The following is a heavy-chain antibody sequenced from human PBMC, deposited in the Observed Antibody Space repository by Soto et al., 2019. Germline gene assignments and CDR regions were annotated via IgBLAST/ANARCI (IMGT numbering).Heavy chain of an antibody. CDR3: ARVGSGYDVVGVIY. Sequence: GGSLRLSCAASGFTFSDYYVSWIRQAPGKGLEWVSYISSSSYTNYADSVKGRFTISRDNAKNSLYLQMNSLRAEDTAVYYCARVGSGYDVVGVIYWGQGTLVTVSS. V-gene: IGHV3-11*05. J-gene: IGHJ4*02. CDR2: ISSSSYT. CDR1: GFTFSDYY. D-gene: IGHD5-12*01.